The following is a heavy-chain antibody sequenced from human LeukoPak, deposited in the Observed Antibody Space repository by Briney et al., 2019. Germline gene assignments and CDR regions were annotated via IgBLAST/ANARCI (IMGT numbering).Heavy chain of an antibody. V-gene: IGHV3-23*01. CDR1: GFTFISYA. CDR3: AKDRRIAAAGTVVPYDY. CDR2: ISGSDGST. J-gene: IGHJ4*02. Sequence: GGCLRLSCAASGFTFISYAMSWVRQAPGKGLEWVSSISGSDGSTYYADSVKGRFTVSRDNSKNTLYLQMNSLRAEDTAVYYCAKDRRIAAAGTVVPYDYWGQGTLVTVSS. D-gene: IGHD6-13*01.